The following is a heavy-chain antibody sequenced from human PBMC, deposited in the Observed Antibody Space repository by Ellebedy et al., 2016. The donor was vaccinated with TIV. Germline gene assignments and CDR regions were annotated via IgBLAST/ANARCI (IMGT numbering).Heavy chain of an antibody. D-gene: IGHD2/OR15-2a*01. V-gene: IGHV3-53*01. CDR3: ASFLKAFRDDAFDI. CDR1: GFSVSDKY. J-gene: IGHJ3*02. Sequence: PGGSLRLSCGASGFSVSDKYMSWVRQAPGKGLEWVSVLYSRGKTYYADSVKGRFIISRDNSKNTVFLQMNSLRPEDTAVYYCASFLKAFRDDAFDIWGQGTLDTVSP. CDR2: LYSRGKT.